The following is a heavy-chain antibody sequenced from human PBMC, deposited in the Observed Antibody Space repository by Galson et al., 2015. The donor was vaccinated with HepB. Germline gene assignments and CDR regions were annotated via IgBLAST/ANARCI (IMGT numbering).Heavy chain of an antibody. CDR1: GFSLSTSEMC. CDR3: ARSGYASGWYFYYFDS. J-gene: IGHJ4*02. CDR2: IDWDDDK. D-gene: IGHD6-19*01. V-gene: IGHV2-70*11. Sequence: PALVKPTQTLTLTCTFSGFSLSTSEMCVSWIRQAPGKALEWLARIDWDDDKYYSTSLKTRLTISKDTSKNQVALTMTNMDPMDTGTYYCARSGYASGWYFYYFDSWGPGTLVTVSS.